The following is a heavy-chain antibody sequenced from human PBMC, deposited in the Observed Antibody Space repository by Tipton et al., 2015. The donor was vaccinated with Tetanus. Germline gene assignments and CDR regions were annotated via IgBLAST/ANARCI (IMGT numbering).Heavy chain of an antibody. J-gene: IGHJ4*02. D-gene: IGHD6-19*01. CDR1: GGSFSGYY. CDR3: ARNAVAGTVTFDY. Sequence: TLSLTCAVYGGSFSGYYWSWIRQPPGKGLEWIGEINPRGSTNYNPSLKSRVTISVDTSKNQFSMKLSSVTAADTAVYYCARNAVAGTVTFDYWGQGTLVTVSS. V-gene: IGHV4-34*01. CDR2: INPRGST.